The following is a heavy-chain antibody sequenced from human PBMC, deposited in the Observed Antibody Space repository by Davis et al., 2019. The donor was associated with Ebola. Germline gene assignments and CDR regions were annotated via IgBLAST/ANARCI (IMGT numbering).Heavy chain of an antibody. Sequence: PGGSLRLSCAASGFSFTSDAMSWVRQAPGKGLEWVSAISGSGGSTYYADSVKGRFTISRDNSKNTLYLQMNSLRAEDTAVYYCAKRGYGDYVSYWGQGTLVTVSS. CDR1: GFSFTSDA. CDR2: ISGSGGST. J-gene: IGHJ4*02. D-gene: IGHD4-17*01. V-gene: IGHV3-23*01. CDR3: AKRGYGDYVSY.